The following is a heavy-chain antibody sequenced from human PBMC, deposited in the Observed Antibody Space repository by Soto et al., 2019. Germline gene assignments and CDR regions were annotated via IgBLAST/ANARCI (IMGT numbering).Heavy chain of an antibody. V-gene: IGHV1-69*01. CDR2: IIPIFGTP. Sequence: QVQLVQSGAEVKKPGSSVKVSCKASGGIFSTYAISWSRQAPGQGLEWMGGIIPIFGTPNYAQRFQGRVTITADESTSTAYIELSRLTSEDTAVYYCARDRDDYGSGNYYNRIDFWGQGTLVTVSS. J-gene: IGHJ4*02. CDR3: ARDRDDYGSGNYYNRIDF. D-gene: IGHD3-10*01. CDR1: GGIFSTYA.